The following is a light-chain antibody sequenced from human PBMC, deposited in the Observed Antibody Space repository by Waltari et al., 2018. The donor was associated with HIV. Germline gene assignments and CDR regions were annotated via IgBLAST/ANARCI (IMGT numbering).Light chain of an antibody. CDR2: DNT. Sequence: QSVLTPPPSVSAAPGQKVTIPCSGSTPNIGSNRVFWYQQPPGTAPKLLIYDNTKRPSGIPDRFSGSKSGTLATLGITGLQTGDEADYYCGTWDSSLSAVLFGGGTKLTVL. CDR3: GTWDSSLSAVL. CDR1: TPNIGSNR. V-gene: IGLV1-51*01. J-gene: IGLJ2*01.